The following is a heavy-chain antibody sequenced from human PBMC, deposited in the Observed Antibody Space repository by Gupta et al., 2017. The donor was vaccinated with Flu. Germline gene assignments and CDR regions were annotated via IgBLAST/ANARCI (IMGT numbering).Heavy chain of an antibody. CDR3: AKGVQLFYFDA. CDR2: IIWNSGSI. D-gene: IGHD1-1*01. Sequence: EVQLVESGGDLVQPGRSLRLSCAASGFTFDDFAMHWVRQAPGKGLEWVSCIIWNSGSIGYAASVEGRFTISRDNATASLYLQMDSLTADDTAFYYCAKGVQLFYFDAWGQGTLVTVSS. J-gene: IGHJ4*02. V-gene: IGHV3-9*01. CDR1: GFTFDDFA.